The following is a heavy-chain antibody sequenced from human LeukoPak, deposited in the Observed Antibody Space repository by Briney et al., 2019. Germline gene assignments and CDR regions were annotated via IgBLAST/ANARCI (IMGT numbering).Heavy chain of an antibody. V-gene: IGHV4-38-2*01. Sequence: SETLSLTCAVSGYSISSGYYWGWIRQPPGKGLEWIGRIYHSGSTYYNPSLKSRVTISVDTSKNQFSLKLSSVTAADTAVYYCATLYNWNDATTRAFDIWGQGTMVTVSS. CDR3: ATLYNWNDATTRAFDI. J-gene: IGHJ3*02. CDR1: GYSISSGYY. CDR2: IYHSGST. D-gene: IGHD1-1*01.